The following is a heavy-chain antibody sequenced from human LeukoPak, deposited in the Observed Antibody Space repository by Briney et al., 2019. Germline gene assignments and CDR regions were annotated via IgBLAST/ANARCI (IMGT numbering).Heavy chain of an antibody. CDR2: IYYSGST. J-gene: IGHJ6*02. CDR3: ARAPGSYDSSGYYKRYYYYYGMDV. CDR1: GGSISSGGYY. D-gene: IGHD3-22*01. V-gene: IGHV4-31*03. Sequence: SETLSLTCTVSGGSISSGGYYWRWIRQHPGKGLEWIGYIYYSGSTYYNPSLKSRVTISVDTSKNQFSLKLSSVTAADTAVYYCARAPGSYDSSGYYKRYYYYYGMDVWGQGTTVTVSS.